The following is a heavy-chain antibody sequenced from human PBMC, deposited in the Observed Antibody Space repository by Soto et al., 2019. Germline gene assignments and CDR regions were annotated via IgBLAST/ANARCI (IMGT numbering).Heavy chain of an antibody. CDR2: ISSSGSTI. CDR3: ARDLRMVYAIDFAY. CDR1: GFTFSSYS. D-gene: IGHD2-8*01. J-gene: IGHJ4*02. V-gene: IGHV3-48*02. Sequence: EVQLVESGGGLVQPGGSLRLSCAASGFTFSSYSMNWVRQAPGKGLEWVSYISSSGSTIYYADSVKGRFTISRDNAKNSLYLQMNSLRDEDTAMYYSARDLRMVYAIDFAYWGQGPLVTVSS.